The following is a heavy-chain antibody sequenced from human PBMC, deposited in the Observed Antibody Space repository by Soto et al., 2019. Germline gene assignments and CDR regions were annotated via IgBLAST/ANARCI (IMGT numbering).Heavy chain of an antibody. CDR3: ARDKGPHGQLAFDF. Sequence: GGSLRLSCAASGFTFSSYGMHWVRQAPGKGLEWVAVIWYDGSNKYYADSVKGRFTISRDNSKNTLYLQMNSLRAEDTAVYYCARDKGPHGQLAFDFWGQGTLVTVSS. V-gene: IGHV3-33*01. CDR1: GFTFSSYG. J-gene: IGHJ4*02. CDR2: IWYDGSNK. D-gene: IGHD6-13*01.